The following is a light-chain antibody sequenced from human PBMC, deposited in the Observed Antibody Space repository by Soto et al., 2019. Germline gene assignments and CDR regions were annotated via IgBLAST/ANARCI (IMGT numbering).Light chain of an antibody. Sequence: EIVMTPSPGTLSLSPGERTTLSCRASQSVSSNLAWYQQIPGQAPRLLIYGASTRATGIPARFSGRGSGTEFTLAISSLQSEYFAVYYCQEYNDWPKTFGLGTKVDIK. CDR3: QEYNDWPKT. CDR2: GAS. J-gene: IGKJ1*01. CDR1: QSVSSN. V-gene: IGKV3-15*01.